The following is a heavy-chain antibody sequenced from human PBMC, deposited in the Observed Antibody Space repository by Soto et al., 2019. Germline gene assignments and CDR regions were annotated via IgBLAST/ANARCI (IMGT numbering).Heavy chain of an antibody. Sequence: SETLSLTCTVSGGSISSYYWSWIRQPPGKGLEWIGYIYYSGSTNYNPSLKSRVTISVDTSKNQFSLKLSSVTAADTAVYYCARVGGDFVGSSYYYYMDVWGKGTTVTVSS. J-gene: IGHJ6*03. CDR2: IYYSGST. CDR3: ARVGGDFVGSSYYYYMDV. D-gene: IGHD2-21*01. CDR1: GGSISSYY. V-gene: IGHV4-59*01.